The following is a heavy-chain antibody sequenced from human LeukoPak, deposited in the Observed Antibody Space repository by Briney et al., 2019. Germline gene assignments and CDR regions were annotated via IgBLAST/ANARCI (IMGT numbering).Heavy chain of an antibody. Sequence: SETLSLTCTVSGGSISSYYWSWIRQPPGKGLEWIGYIYYSGSTNYNPSLKGRVTISVDTSKNQFSLKLSSVTAADTAVYYCATTESGYDLFFDYWGQGTLVTVSS. CDR3: ATTESGYDLFFDY. D-gene: IGHD5-12*01. CDR1: GGSISSYY. J-gene: IGHJ4*02. V-gene: IGHV4-59*01. CDR2: IYYSGST.